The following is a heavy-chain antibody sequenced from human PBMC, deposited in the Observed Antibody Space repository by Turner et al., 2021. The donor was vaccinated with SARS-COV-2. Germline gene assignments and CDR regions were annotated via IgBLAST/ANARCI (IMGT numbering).Heavy chain of an antibody. CDR1: GFTVSSNY. Sequence: EVQLVESGGGLIQPGGSLRLSCAASGFTVSSNYMSWVRQAPGKGLDWVSVIYSGGSTYYADSVKGRFTISRDNSKNTLYLQMNSLRAEDTAVYYCARGYSSGWYQRGAFDIWGQGTMVTVSS. V-gene: IGHV3-53*01. CDR3: ARGYSSGWYQRGAFDI. CDR2: IYSGGST. D-gene: IGHD6-19*01. J-gene: IGHJ3*02.